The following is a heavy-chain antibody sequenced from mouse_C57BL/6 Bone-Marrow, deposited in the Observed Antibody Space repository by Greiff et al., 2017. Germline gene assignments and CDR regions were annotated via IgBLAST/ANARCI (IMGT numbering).Heavy chain of an antibody. D-gene: IGHD1-1*01. CDR2: IDPETGGT. V-gene: IGHV1-15*01. J-gene: IGHJ3*01. CDR1: GYTFTDYE. CDR3: TRGYYYYGSPWFAY. Sequence: QVQLQQSGAELVRPGASVTLSCKASGYTFTDYEMHWVKQTPVHGLEWIGAIDPETGGTAYNQKFKGKAILTADKSSSTAYMELRSLTSEDSAVYYCTRGYYYYGSPWFAYWGQGTLVTVSA.